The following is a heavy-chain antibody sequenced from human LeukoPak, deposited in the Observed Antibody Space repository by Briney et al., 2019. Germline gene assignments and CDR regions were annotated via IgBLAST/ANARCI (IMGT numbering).Heavy chain of an antibody. V-gene: IGHV4-59*01. CDR1: GGSISSYY. CDR2: ISHSGST. D-gene: IGHD3-10*01. J-gene: IGHJ5*02. CDR3: ARTERSTMVRGVSNNWFDP. Sequence: NPSETLSLTCTVSGGSISSYYWSWIRQPPGKGLEWIGYISHSGSTNYNPSLKSRVTISVDTSKNQFSLKLSSVTAADTAVYYCARTERSTMVRGVSNNWFDPWAREPWSPSPQ.